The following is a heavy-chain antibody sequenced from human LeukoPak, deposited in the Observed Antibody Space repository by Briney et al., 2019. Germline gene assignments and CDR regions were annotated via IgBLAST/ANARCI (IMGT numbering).Heavy chain of an antibody. Sequence: SETLSLTCAVYGGSFSGYYWSWIRQPPGKGLEWIGEINHSGSTQYNPSLKSRITISVDTSLNHFSLKLSSVTAADTAVYYCARTRNSGSSDYWGQGTLVTVSS. J-gene: IGHJ4*02. CDR1: GGSFSGYY. CDR2: INHSGST. CDR3: ARTRNSGSSDY. D-gene: IGHD5-12*01. V-gene: IGHV4-34*01.